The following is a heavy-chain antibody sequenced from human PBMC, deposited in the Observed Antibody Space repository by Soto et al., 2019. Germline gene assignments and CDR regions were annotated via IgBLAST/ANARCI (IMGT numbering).Heavy chain of an antibody. J-gene: IGHJ6*03. D-gene: IGHD4-17*01. V-gene: IGHV4-59*08. CDR2: IYYSGST. Sequence: SETLSLTCTVSGGSISSYYWSWIRQPPGKGLEWIGYIYYSGSTNYNPSLKSRVTISVETSKNQFSLKLRSVTAADTAVYYCARLFGDYGDYDYYYYYMDVWGKGTTVTVSS. CDR3: ARLFGDYGDYDYYYYYMDV. CDR1: GGSISSYY.